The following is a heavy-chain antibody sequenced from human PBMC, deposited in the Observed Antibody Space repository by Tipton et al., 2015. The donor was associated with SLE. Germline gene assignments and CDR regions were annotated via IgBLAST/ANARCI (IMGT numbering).Heavy chain of an antibody. D-gene: IGHD3-10*01. CDR3: ARELAGGFDY. Sequence: TLSLTCTVSGGSISSSSYYWGWIRQPPGKGLEWIGKIYYSGSTHYNPSLKSRVTISVDTSKNQFSLKLSSVTAADTAVYYCARELAGGFDYWGQGTLVTVSS. CDR2: IYYSGST. J-gene: IGHJ4*02. V-gene: IGHV4-39*07. CDR1: GGSISSSSYY.